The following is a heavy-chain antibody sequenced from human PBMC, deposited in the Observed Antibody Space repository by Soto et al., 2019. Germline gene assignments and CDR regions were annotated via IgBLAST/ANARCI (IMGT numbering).Heavy chain of an antibody. Sequence: PPETRSPTCTVSGGSLSRDDYYWSWIRQHPGKGLEWIGYIHYSGSTFYNPALKSRVSTSVDTSKGQFSLKLSSVTAADTAAYYCARESLAYCGGDCYSSPFDYWGQGVLVTVSS. CDR2: IHYSGST. CDR3: ARESLAYCGGDCYSSPFDY. D-gene: IGHD2-21*02. J-gene: IGHJ4*02. CDR1: GGSLSRDDYY. V-gene: IGHV4-31*03.